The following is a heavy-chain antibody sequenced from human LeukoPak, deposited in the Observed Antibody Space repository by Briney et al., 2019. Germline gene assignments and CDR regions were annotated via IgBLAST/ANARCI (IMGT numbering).Heavy chain of an antibody. D-gene: IGHD2-21*02. CDR1: GGTFSSYA. CDR3: ASGTGAYCGGDCYSCDY. V-gene: IGHV1-69*05. Sequence: SVKVSCKASGGTFSSYAISWVRQAPGQGLEWMGGIIPIFGTANYAQKFQGRVTITTDESTSTAYMELSSLRSEVTAVYYCASGTGAYCGGDCYSCDYWGQGTLVTVSS. J-gene: IGHJ4*02. CDR2: IIPIFGTA.